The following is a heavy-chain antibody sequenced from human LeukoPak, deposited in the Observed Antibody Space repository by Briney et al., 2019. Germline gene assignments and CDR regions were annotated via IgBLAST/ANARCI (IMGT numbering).Heavy chain of an antibody. CDR1: GYTFTAYY. Sequence: ASVKVSCKASGYTFTAYYMHWVRQAPGQGLEWMGWIKSKSGGTNYAQKFQGRVTMTRDTSISTAYMELSSLRSDDTAVYFRARDDRYPFDYWGQGTLVTVSS. J-gene: IGHJ4*02. CDR3: ARDDRYPFDY. CDR2: IKSKSGGT. D-gene: IGHD3-16*02. V-gene: IGHV1-2*02.